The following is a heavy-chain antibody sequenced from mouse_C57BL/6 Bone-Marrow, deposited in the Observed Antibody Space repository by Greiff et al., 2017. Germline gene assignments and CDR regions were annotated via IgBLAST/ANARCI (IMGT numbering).Heavy chain of an antibody. CDR1: GFTFSSYG. V-gene: IGHV5-6*01. J-gene: IGHJ4*01. CDR2: ISSGGSYT. Sequence: EVHLVESGGDLVKPGGSLKLSCAASGFTFSSYGMSWVRQTPDKRLEWVATISSGGSYTYYPDSVKGRFTISRDNAKDTLYLQTSSLKSEDTAMYYCARHYSNYFVYAMDYWGQGTSVTVSS. CDR3: ARHYSNYFVYAMDY. D-gene: IGHD2-5*01.